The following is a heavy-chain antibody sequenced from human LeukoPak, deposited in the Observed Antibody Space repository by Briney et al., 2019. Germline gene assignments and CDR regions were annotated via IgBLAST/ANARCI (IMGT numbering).Heavy chain of an antibody. V-gene: IGHV4-39*01. CDR2: IYYSGST. CDR1: GASISGSSYY. D-gene: IGHD6-13*01. J-gene: IGHJ4*02. CDR3: AIHAGYSSIWFDLDY. Sequence: SETLSLTCTVSGASISGSSYYWGWIRQPPGKGLEWIGSIYYSGSTYYNPSLKSRVTISVDTSKNQFSLKLSSVTAADTAVYYCAIHAGYSSIWFDLDYWGQGTLVTVSS.